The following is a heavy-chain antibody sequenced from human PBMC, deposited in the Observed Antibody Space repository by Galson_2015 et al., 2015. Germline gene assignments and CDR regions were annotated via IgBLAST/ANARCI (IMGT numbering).Heavy chain of an antibody. Sequence: AYAASVKGRFTISRDEAENTAYLQMSSLKTEDTAVYYCTRWMSGGNSPFDSWGQGALVTVSS. V-gene: IGHV3-73*01. J-gene: IGHJ4*02. CDR3: TRWMSGGNSPFDS. D-gene: IGHD4-23*01.